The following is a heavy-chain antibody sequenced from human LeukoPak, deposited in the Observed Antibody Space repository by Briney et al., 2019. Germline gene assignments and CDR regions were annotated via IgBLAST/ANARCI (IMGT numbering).Heavy chain of an antibody. CDR3: ARGRDGYKPAYYYYGMDV. CDR1: GVSFSGYY. J-gene: IGHJ6*02. D-gene: IGHD5-24*01. CDR2: INHSGST. Sequence: RTSETLSLTCAVYGVSFSGYYWSWIRQPPGKGLEWIGEINHSGSTNYNPSLKSRVTISVDTSKNQFSLKLSSVTAADTAVYYCARGRDGYKPAYYYYGMDVWGQGTTVTVSS. V-gene: IGHV4-34*01.